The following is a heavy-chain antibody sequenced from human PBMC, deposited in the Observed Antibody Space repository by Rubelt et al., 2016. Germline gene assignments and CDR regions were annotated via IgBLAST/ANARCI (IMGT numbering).Heavy chain of an antibody. Sequence: QVQLQQWGAGLLKPSETLSLTCAVYGGSFSGYYWSWIRQPPGKGLEWIGEINHSGSTNYNPSLKSRVTISVDTSKNQFSLKLSSVTAADTAVYYCARGGSLVGRSYSPFNYWGQGTLVTVSS. V-gene: IGHV4-34*01. J-gene: IGHJ4*02. CDR3: ARGGSLVGRSYSPFNY. CDR2: INHSGST. D-gene: IGHD1-26*01. CDR1: GGSFSGYY.